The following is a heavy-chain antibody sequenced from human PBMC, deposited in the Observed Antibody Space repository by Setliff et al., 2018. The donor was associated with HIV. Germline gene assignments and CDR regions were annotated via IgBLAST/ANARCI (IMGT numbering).Heavy chain of an antibody. CDR1: GFTFRNYA. CDR3: AKVFAFGIDGFDI. Sequence: GGSLRLSCAASGFTFRNYAMGWVRQGPGKGLEWVSTIGAAAYPTHYAESVKGRFTISKDNSRNALYLQMNSPTDEDTAVYYCAKVFAFGIDGFDIWGQGTMVTVSS. CDR2: IGAAAYPT. J-gene: IGHJ3*02. D-gene: IGHD3-10*01. V-gene: IGHV3-23*01.